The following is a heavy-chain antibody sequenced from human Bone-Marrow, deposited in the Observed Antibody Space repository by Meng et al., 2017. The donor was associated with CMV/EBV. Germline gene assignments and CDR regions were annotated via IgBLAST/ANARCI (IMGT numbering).Heavy chain of an antibody. J-gene: IGHJ3*01. V-gene: IGHV1-18*01. CDR3: ARDAVSLGYCSNGVCEGAFGF. Sequence: ASVKVSCKASGYTFISFGINWVRQAPGQGLEWMGWISGYNGNTNYAQKLQGRVTMTADTSTRTVYTELRSLRFDDTAVYYCARDAVSLGYCSNGVCEGAFGFWGQGTMVTVSS. D-gene: IGHD2-8*01. CDR1: GYTFISFG. CDR2: ISGYNGNT.